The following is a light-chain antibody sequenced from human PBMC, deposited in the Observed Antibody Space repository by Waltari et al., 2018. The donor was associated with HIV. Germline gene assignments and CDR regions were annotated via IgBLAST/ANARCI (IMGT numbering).Light chain of an antibody. J-gene: IGKJ1*01. Sequence: EIVMTQSPPTLSVSPGEGATLSCRASQSIQNNLAWYQQKPGQAPRLLMSDTSVRAAGVPARFSASGSGTAFTLTISSLHSEDLAVYFCQQYNAWPWTFGQGTRVEI. CDR2: DTS. V-gene: IGKV3-15*01. CDR3: QQYNAWPWT. CDR1: QSIQNN.